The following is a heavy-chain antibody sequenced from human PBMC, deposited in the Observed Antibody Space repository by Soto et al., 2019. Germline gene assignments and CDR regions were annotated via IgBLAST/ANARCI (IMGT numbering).Heavy chain of an antibody. D-gene: IGHD5-18*01. CDR1: GFTFSSYA. CDR2: ISYDGSNK. J-gene: IGHJ4*02. CDR3: ARDRAPGSYGYYYFDY. V-gene: IGHV3-30-3*01. Sequence: QVQLVESGGGGVQPGRSLRLSCAASGFTFSSYAMHWVRQAPAKGLEWVAVISYDGSNKYYADSVKGRFTISRDNSKNTLYLQMNSLRAEDTAVYYCARDRAPGSYGYYYFDYWGQGTLVTVSS.